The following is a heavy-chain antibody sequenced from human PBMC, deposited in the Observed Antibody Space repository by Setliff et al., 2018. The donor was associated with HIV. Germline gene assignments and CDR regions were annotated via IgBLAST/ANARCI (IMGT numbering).Heavy chain of an antibody. CDR3: ARDPGIAAAGKDYFDY. CDR2: ISSSSSYI. CDR1: GFTFSDYY. Sequence: PGGSLRLSCAASGFTFSDYYMSWIRQAPGKGLEWVSSISSSSSYIYYADSVKGRFTISRDNAKNSLYLQMNSLRAEDTAVYYCARDPGIAAAGKDYFDYWGQGTLVTVSS. J-gene: IGHJ4*02. D-gene: IGHD6-13*01. V-gene: IGHV3-11*06.